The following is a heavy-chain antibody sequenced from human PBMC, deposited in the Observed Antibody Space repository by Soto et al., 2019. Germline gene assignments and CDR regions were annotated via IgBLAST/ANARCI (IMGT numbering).Heavy chain of an antibody. CDR3: ATQQVGASYVYTIHP. CDR2: IYYSGST. Sequence: TSETLSLTCTVSGGSISSYYWSWIRQPPGKGLEWIGSIYYSGSTYYNPSLKSRVTISVDTSKNHFSLKLSSVTAADTAVYYCATQQVGASYVYTIHPCGQETLVTVS. D-gene: IGHD1-26*01. V-gene: IGHV4-59*05. J-gene: IGHJ5*02. CDR1: GGSISSYY.